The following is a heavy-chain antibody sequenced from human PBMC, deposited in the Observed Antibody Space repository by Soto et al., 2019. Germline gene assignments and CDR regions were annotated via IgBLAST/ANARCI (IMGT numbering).Heavy chain of an antibody. V-gene: IGHV4-39*01. CDR3: GRQPGHCGSTTCFGYYSVDV. Sequence: QLQLQESGPRLVKPSETLSLTCSVSGGSIISSSYSWGWIRQPPGKGLEWIGTIYYSGSTHYNPSLEGRVAISADTPNNQLSLRLSSVTAADTAVYYCGRQPGHCGSTTCFGYYSVDVWGQGTTVTVS. CDR2: IYYSGST. D-gene: IGHD2-2*01. CDR1: GGSIISSSYS. J-gene: IGHJ6*02.